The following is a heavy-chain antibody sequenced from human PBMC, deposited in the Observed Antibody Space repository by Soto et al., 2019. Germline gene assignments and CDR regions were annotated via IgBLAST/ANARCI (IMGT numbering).Heavy chain of an antibody. D-gene: IGHD4-17*01. CDR2: LSPSGGET. V-gene: IGHV3-23*01. J-gene: IGHJ3*02. CDR3: ARPRGYGVFDAYDI. CDR1: GFTLSTYA. Sequence: EAQLLESGGGLVQPGGSLRLSCVASGFTLSTYAMSWVRQAPGKGLEWVSALSPSGGETYYADSVKGRFTISRDNSMNALYLQMNSLRVEDTAVYYCARPRGYGVFDAYDIWGQGTMVTVSS.